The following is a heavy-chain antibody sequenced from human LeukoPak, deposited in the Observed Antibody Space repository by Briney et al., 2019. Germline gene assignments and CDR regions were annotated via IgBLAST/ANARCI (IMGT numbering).Heavy chain of an antibody. D-gene: IGHD6-19*01. V-gene: IGHV4-39*07. CDR2: IFYSGST. CDR3: ARVFRGGWYYFDY. J-gene: IGHJ4*02. Sequence: SETLSLTCTVSGGSISSGSYYWGWIRQPPGEGLEWIGSIFYSGSTFYNPSLKSRVTISVDTSKNQFSLKLSSVTAADTAVYYCARVFRGGWYYFDYWGQGTLVTVSS. CDR1: GGSISSGSYY.